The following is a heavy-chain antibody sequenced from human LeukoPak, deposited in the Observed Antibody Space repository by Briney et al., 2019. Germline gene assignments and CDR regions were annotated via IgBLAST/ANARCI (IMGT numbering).Heavy chain of an antibody. Sequence: GGSLRLSCAASGFTFSTYSMNWVRQAPGKGLEWVSYISSGSSTIHYADSVKGRFTISRDNAKNSLYLQMNSLRAEDTAVYYCARGLSSRRWNAYYYYYGMDVWGQGTTVTVSS. CDR2: ISSGSSTI. CDR3: ARGLSSRRWNAYYYYYGMDV. J-gene: IGHJ6*02. D-gene: IGHD2-2*01. V-gene: IGHV3-48*01. CDR1: GFTFSTYS.